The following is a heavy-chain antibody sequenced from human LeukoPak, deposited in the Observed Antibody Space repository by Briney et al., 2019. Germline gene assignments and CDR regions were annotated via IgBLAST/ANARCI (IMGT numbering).Heavy chain of an antibody. V-gene: IGHV3-33*01. D-gene: IGHD3-22*01. CDR2: IWYDGSNK. CDR1: GFTFSSYG. J-gene: IGHJ4*02. Sequence: PGRSLRLSCAASGFTFSSYGMHWVRQAPGKGLEWVAVIWYDGSNKYYADSVKGRFTISRDNSKNTLYLQVNSLRAEDTAVYYCARDYSSGYYRTFDYWGQGTLVTVSS. CDR3: ARDYSSGYYRTFDY.